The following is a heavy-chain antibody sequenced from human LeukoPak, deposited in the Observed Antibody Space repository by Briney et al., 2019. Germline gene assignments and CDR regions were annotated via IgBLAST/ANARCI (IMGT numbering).Heavy chain of an antibody. CDR1: GYTFTGYY. CDR2: IIPILGIA. Sequence: GASVKVSCKASGYTFTGYYMHWVRQAPGQGLEWMGRIIPILGIANYAQKFQGRVTITADKSTSTAYMGLSSLRSEDTAVYYCARTPSSGWYSRYDAFDIWGQGTMVTVSS. D-gene: IGHD6-19*01. CDR3: ARTPSSGWYSRYDAFDI. V-gene: IGHV1-69*02. J-gene: IGHJ3*02.